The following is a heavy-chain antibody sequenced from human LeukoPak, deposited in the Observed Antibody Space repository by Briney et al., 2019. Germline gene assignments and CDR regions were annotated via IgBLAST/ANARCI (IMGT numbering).Heavy chain of an antibody. CDR2: ISYDGSNK. Sequence: AGGSLRLSCAASGFTFSNYGMHWVRQAPGKGLEWVAVISYDGSNKYYAESVKGRFTISRDNSKNTLYLQMNSLRAEDTALYYCARGGLMTTATTYWGQGTLVTVSS. CDR3: ARGGLMTTATTY. V-gene: IGHV3-30*03. D-gene: IGHD4-17*01. CDR1: GFTFSNYG. J-gene: IGHJ4*02.